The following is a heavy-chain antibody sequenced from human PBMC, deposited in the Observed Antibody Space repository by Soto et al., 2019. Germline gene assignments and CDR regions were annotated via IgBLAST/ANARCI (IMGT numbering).Heavy chain of an antibody. CDR1: GYTFISYY. D-gene: IGHD5-12*01. V-gene: IGHV1-46*01. J-gene: IGHJ6*02. CDR2: INPSGGGT. Sequence: ASVKVSCKASGYTFISYYIHWVRQAPGQGLEWMGIINPSGGGTSHAQKFQGRVTMTRDTSTSTVYMELSSLRSDDTAVYYCAREGVAPYYYYGMDVWGQGIPVTVSS. CDR3: AREGVAPYYYYGMDV.